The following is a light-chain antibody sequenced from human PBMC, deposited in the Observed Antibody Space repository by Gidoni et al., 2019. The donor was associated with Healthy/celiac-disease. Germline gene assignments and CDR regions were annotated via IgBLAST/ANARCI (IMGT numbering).Light chain of an antibody. V-gene: IGKV3-20*01. Sequence: EIVLTQSPGPLPLSPGERATLTCRASQSVSSSYLAWYQQKPGQAPRLLIYGASSRATGIPDRFSGSGSGTDVTLTISRLEPEEFAVYYCQQYGSSPRTFGGGTKVEIK. CDR2: GAS. CDR1: QSVSSSY. CDR3: QQYGSSPRT. J-gene: IGKJ4*01.